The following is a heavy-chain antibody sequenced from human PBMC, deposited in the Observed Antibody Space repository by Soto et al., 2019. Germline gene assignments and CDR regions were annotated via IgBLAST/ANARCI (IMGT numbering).Heavy chain of an antibody. V-gene: IGHV4-59*08. CDR2: IYYSGST. CDR3: ASGDGGSYRTLDY. CDR1: GGSISSYY. D-gene: IGHD1-26*01. Sequence: SETLSLTCTVSGGSISSYYWSWIRQPPGKGLEWIGYIYYSGSTNYNPSLKSRVTISVDTSKNQFSLKLSSVTAADTAVYYCASGDGGSYRTLDYWGQGTLVTVSS. J-gene: IGHJ4*02.